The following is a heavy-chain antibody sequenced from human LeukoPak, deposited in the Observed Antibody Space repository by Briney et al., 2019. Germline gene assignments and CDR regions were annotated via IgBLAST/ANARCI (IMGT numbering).Heavy chain of an antibody. D-gene: IGHD2-15*01. CDR1: GGSFSGYY. CDR3: ARAPPVVDPDYFDY. J-gene: IGHJ4*02. V-gene: IGHV4-34*01. CDR2: INHSGST. Sequence: PSETLSLTCAVYGGSFSGYYWSWIRQPPGKGLEWIGEINHSGSTNYNPSLKSRVTISVDTSKNQFSLKLSSVTAADTAVYYCARAPPVVDPDYFDYWGQGTLVTVSS.